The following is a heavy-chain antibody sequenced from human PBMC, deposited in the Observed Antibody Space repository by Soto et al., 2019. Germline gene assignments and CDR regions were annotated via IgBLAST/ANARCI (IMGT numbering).Heavy chain of an antibody. CDR1: GFTFSSYA. CDR3: VSRSSGWYFDY. CDR2: ISGSGGST. V-gene: IGHV3-23*01. Sequence: EVQLLESGGGLVQPGGSLRLSCAASGFTFSSYAMSWVRQAPGKGLEWGSVISGSGGSTYYADSVKGRFTISRDNSKNTLYLQMNSLRAEDTAVYYCVSRSSGWYFDYWGQGTLVTVSS. J-gene: IGHJ4*02. D-gene: IGHD6-19*01.